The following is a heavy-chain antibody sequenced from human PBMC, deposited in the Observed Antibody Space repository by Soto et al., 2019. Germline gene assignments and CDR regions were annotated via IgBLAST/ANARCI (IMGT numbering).Heavy chain of an antibody. Sequence: PSETLSLTCAVSGYSTRSGYYWGWIRQPPGKGLEWTGSIYHSGSTYYNPSLKSRVTISVDTSKNQFSLKLSSVTAADTAVYYCARGTMVRDNWFDPWGQGTLVTVSS. J-gene: IGHJ5*02. CDR2: IYHSGST. V-gene: IGHV4-38-2*01. CDR3: ARGTMVRDNWFDP. CDR1: GYSTRSGYY. D-gene: IGHD3-10*01.